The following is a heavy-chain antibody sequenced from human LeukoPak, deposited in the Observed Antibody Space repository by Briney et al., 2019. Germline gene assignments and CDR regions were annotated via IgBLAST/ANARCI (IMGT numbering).Heavy chain of an antibody. CDR1: GYSISSGYY. CDR2: IYHSGST. D-gene: IGHD6-19*01. Sequence: SETLSLTCTVSGYSISSGYYWGWIRPPPGKGLEWIGSIYHSGSTYYNPSLKSRVTISVDTSKNQFSLKLSSVTAADTAVYYCARDLIAVAGRAFDIWGQGTMVTVSS. J-gene: IGHJ3*02. CDR3: ARDLIAVAGRAFDI. V-gene: IGHV4-38-2*02.